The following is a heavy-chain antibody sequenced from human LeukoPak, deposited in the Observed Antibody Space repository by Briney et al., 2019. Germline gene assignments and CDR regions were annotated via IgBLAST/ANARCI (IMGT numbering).Heavy chain of an antibody. CDR3: ARGFDYDDYYYYYGMDV. D-gene: IGHD3-22*01. CDR1: GGSFSGYY. CDR2: INHSGST. J-gene: IGHJ6*02. Sequence: SETLSLTCAVYGGSFSGYYWSWIRQPPGKGLEWIGEINHSGSTNYNPSLKSRVTISVDTSKNQFSLKLSSVTAADTAVYYCARGFDYDDYYYYYGMDVWGQGTTVTVSS. V-gene: IGHV4-34*01.